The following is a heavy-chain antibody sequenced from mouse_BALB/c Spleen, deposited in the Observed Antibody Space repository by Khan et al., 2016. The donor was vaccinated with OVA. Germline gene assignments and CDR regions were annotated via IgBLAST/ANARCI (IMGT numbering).Heavy chain of an antibody. Sequence: QVQLKQSGAELAKPGASVKMSCKASGYTFINYWILWVKQRHGQGLEWIGYINPSTGYTEYNQNFKDKATLTVDQSSSTAYMQLRSLTSEDAAVFYCCRRSLRWDFDYGGQGTTRTVSA. J-gene: IGHJ2*01. CDR3: CRRSLRWDFDY. CDR1: GYTFINYW. D-gene: IGHD1-1*01. CDR2: INPSTGYT. V-gene: IGHV1-7*01.